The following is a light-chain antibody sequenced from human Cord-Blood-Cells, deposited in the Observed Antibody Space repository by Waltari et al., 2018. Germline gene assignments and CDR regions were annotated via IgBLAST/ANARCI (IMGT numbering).Light chain of an antibody. J-gene: IGLJ3*02. CDR2: EGS. Sequence: QSALTQPASVSGSPGQSITISCTGTSSDVGSYNLVSWYQQHPGKAPKLMIYEGSKRPSGVPNRVPGSKSRNPASLTNSGLQAEDEAVYYCCSYAGSSTSWVFGGGIKLTVL. CDR1: SSDVGSYNL. CDR3: CSYAGSSTSWV. V-gene: IGLV2-23*01.